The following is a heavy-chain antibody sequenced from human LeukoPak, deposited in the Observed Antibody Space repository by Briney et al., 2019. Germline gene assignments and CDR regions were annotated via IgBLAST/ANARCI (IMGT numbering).Heavy chain of an antibody. CDR2: IYHSGST. Sequence: SETLSLTCTVSGYSISSGYYWGWIRPLPGKGLEWIGSIYHSGSTYYNPSLKSRVTISVDTSKNQFSLKLSSVTAADTAVYYCARDRGGYSYGYDAFDIWGQGTMVTVSS. V-gene: IGHV4-38-2*02. D-gene: IGHD5-18*01. J-gene: IGHJ3*02. CDR3: ARDRGGYSYGYDAFDI. CDR1: GYSISSGYY.